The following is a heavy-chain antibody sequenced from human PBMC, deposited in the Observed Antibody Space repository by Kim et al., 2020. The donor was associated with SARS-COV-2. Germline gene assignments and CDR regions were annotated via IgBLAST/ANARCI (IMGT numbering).Heavy chain of an antibody. CDR1: GFTFSSYA. Sequence: GGSLRPSCAASGFTFSSYAMSWVRQAPGKGLEWVSVIYSGGSSTYYADSVRGRFTISRDNSKNTLYLQMNSLRAEDTAVYYCAKDRGAWNDSGMDVWGQGTTVTVSS. D-gene: IGHD1-1*01. CDR3: AKDRGAWNDSGMDV. V-gene: IGHV3-23*03. CDR2: IYSGGSST. J-gene: IGHJ6*02.